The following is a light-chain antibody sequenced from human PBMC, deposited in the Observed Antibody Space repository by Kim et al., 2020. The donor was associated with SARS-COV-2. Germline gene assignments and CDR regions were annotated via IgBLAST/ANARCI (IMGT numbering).Light chain of an antibody. V-gene: IGLV3-19*01. CDR2: GKN. Sequence: ALGQTVRITCQGDSLRSYYASWYQQKPGQAPVLVIYGKNNRPSGIPDRFSGSSSGNTASLTITGAQEEDEADYYCNSRDSSGNHLVFGGGTKVTVL. CDR1: SLRSYY. J-gene: IGLJ3*02. CDR3: NSRDSSGNHLV.